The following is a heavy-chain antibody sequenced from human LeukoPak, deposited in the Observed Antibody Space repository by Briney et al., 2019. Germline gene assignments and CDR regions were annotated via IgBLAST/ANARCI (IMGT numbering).Heavy chain of an antibody. D-gene: IGHD5-18*01. J-gene: IGHJ4*02. CDR3: ARGRRGYSYGAHFDY. CDR1: GGSISSGGYS. Sequence: PSETLSLTCAVSGGSISSGGYSWSWIRQPPGKGLEWIGYIYHSGSTYYNPSLKSRVTISVDTSKNQFSLKLSSVTAADTAVYYCARGRRGYSYGAHFDYWGQGTLVTVSS. CDR2: IYHSGST. V-gene: IGHV4-30-2*01.